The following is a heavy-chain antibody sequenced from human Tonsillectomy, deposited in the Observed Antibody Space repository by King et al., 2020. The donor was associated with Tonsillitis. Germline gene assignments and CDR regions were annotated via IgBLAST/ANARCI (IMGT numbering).Heavy chain of an antibody. CDR2: IKQDGSEK. J-gene: IGHJ4*02. V-gene: IGHV3-7*01. CDR3: ARSDY. Sequence: VQLVESGGGLVQPGGSLRLSCAASGFTLSTYWMSWVRQAPGKGLEWVANIKQDGSEKYYVESVKGRFTISRDNAKNSLYLQMNSLRVEDTAVYYCARSDYWGQGTLVTVSS. CDR1: GFTLSTYW.